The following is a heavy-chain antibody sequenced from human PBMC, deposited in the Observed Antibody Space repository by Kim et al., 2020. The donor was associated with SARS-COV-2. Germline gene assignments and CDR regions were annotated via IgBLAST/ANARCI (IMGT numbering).Heavy chain of an antibody. Sequence: ASVKVSCKASGYTFTSYYIHWVRQAPGQGLEWMGIINHSGGSPSYPQKFQGRVTMTRDTSTSTVYMELSSLRSEETAVYYCAGGGRGGYPYYYGMEVWG. D-gene: IGHD1-26*01. CDR1: GYTFTSYY. V-gene: IGHV1-46*01. CDR3: AGGGRGGYPYYYGMEV. J-gene: IGHJ6*02. CDR2: INHSGGSP.